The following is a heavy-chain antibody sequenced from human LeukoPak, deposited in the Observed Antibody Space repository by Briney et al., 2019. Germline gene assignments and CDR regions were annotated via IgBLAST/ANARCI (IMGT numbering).Heavy chain of an antibody. CDR3: ARVGTWELQRVFDF. V-gene: IGHV3-7*01. CDR2: INREGNEK. Sequence: GGSLRLSCATFGFAFSDYWMTWVRQVPGKGLEWVANINREGNEKYYVDSVKGRFTISRDNAKNSVDLQMDSLRVEDTAVYHCARVGTWELQRVFDFWGQGTLVTVSS. J-gene: IGHJ4*02. D-gene: IGHD1-26*01. CDR1: GFAFSDYW.